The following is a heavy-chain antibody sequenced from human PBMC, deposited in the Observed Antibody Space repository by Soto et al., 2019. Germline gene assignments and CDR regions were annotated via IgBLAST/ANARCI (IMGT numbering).Heavy chain of an antibody. CDR3: AKDNGRATVTTGYGMDV. J-gene: IGHJ6*02. CDR2: ISGSGGST. D-gene: IGHD4-17*01. V-gene: IGHV3-23*01. Sequence: GGSLRLSCAASGFTFSSCAMSWVRQAPGKGLEWVSAISGSGGSTYYADSVKGRFTISRDNSKNTLYLQMNSLRAEDTAVYYCAKDNGRATVTTGYGMDVWGQGTTVTVS. CDR1: GFTFSSCA.